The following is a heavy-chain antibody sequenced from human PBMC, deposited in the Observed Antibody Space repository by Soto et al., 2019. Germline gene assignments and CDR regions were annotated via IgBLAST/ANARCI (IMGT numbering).Heavy chain of an antibody. CDR2: FSHSGST. V-gene: IGHV4-30-2*01. D-gene: IGHD6-19*01. CDR1: GGSISSGGYS. CDR3: ARGGLLPDY. Sequence: SETLSLTCAVSGGSISSGGYSWSWIRQPPGKGLERIGYFSHSGSTYYNPSLKSRVTISVDRSKNQFSLKLSSVTAADTAVYYCARGGLLPDYWGQGTLVTVSS. J-gene: IGHJ4*02.